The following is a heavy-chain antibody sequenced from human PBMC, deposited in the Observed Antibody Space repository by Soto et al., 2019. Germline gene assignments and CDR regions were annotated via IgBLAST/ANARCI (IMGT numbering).Heavy chain of an antibody. CDR2: IIPIFGTA. V-gene: IGHV1-69*13. D-gene: IGHD2-15*01. CDR1: GGTFSSYA. Sequence: SVKVSCKASGGTFSSYAISWVRQAPGQGLEWMGGIIPIFGTANYAQKFQGRVTITADESTSTAYMELSSLRSEDTAVYYCARHPGGRGYYYGMDVWGQGTTATVSS. CDR3: ARHPGGRGYYYGMDV. J-gene: IGHJ6*02.